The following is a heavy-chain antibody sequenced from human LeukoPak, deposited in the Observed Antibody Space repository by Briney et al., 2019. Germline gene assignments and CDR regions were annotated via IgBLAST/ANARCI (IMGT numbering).Heavy chain of an antibody. CDR2: IYYSGST. Sequence: SETLSLTCTVSGGSISSGGYSWSWIRQHPGKGLEWIGYIYYSGSTYYNPSLKSRVTISVDTSKNQFSLKLSSVTAADTAVYYCAREGRRFLGLADRWYFDLWGRGTLVTVSS. CDR3: AREGRRFLGLADRWYFDL. J-gene: IGHJ2*01. CDR1: GGSISSGGYS. D-gene: IGHD3-3*01. V-gene: IGHV4-31*03.